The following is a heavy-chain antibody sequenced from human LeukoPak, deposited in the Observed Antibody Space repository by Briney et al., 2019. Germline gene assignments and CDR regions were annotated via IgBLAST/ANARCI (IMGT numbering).Heavy chain of an antibody. CDR2: IYHSGST. V-gene: IGHV4-4*02. D-gene: IGHD1-1*01. J-gene: IGHJ6*03. CDR3: ARGRVSSSTWYSTYYYYFYMDV. CDR1: GGSISSSNW. Sequence: PSETLSPTCAVSGGSISSSNWWSWVRQPPGKGLEWIGEIYHSGSTNYNPSLKSRVTISVDKSRNQFSLKLSSVTAADTAVYFCARGRVSSSTWYSTYYYYFYMDVWGKGTTVTVSS.